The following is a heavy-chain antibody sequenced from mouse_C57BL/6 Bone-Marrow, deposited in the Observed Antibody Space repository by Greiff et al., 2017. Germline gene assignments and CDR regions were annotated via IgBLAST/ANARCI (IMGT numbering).Heavy chain of an antibody. Sequence: EVKLVESGAELVRPGASVKLSCTASGFNIKDDYMHWVKQRPEQGLEWIGWIDPENGDTEYASKFQGKATITADTSSNTAYLQLSSLTSEDTAVYYCTTSDAPYPYAMDYWGQGTSVTVSS. J-gene: IGHJ4*01. CDR3: TTSDAPYPYAMDY. D-gene: IGHD2-10*01. V-gene: IGHV14-4*01. CDR2: IDPENGDT. CDR1: GFNIKDDY.